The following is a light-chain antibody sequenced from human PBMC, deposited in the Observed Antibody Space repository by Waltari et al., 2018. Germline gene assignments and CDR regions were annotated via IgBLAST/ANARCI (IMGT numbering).Light chain of an antibody. CDR3: QQRSAWPYT. J-gene: IGKJ2*01. V-gene: IGKV3-11*01. CDR2: HAS. Sequence: EIVLTQSPATLSLSPGERATLSCRASQGVSSYLAWYQQKPGQAPRLLIYHASNRATGIPARFSGSGSGTDFTLTISSLEPEDFAVYYCQQRSAWPYTFGQGTKLEIK. CDR1: QGVSSY.